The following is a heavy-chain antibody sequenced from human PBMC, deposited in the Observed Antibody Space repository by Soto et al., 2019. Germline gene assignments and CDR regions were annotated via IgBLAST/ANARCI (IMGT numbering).Heavy chain of an antibody. CDR2: ISSSSSTI. J-gene: IGHJ3*02. CDR1: GFTFSSYS. Sequence: GGSLRLSCAASGFTFSSYSMNWVRQAPGKGLEWVSYISSSSSTIYYADSVKGRFTISRDNAKNSLYLQMNSLRDEDTAVYYCARDNYYGSGSSPYAFDIWGQGTMVTVSS. V-gene: IGHV3-48*02. D-gene: IGHD3-10*01. CDR3: ARDNYYGSGSSPYAFDI.